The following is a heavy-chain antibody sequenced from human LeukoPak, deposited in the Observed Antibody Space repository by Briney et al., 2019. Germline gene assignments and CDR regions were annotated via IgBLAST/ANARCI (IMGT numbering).Heavy chain of an antibody. D-gene: IGHD2-2*01. J-gene: IGHJ5*02. CDR3: AKAVRYQLLNNWFDP. CDR2: ISGSGGST. Sequence: GGSLRLSCAASGSTFSSYAMSWVRQAPGKGLEWVSAISGSGGSTYYADSVKGRFTISRDNSKNTLYLQMNSLRAEDTAVYYCAKAVRYQLLNNWFDPWGQGTLVTVSS. CDR1: GSTFSSYA. V-gene: IGHV3-23*01.